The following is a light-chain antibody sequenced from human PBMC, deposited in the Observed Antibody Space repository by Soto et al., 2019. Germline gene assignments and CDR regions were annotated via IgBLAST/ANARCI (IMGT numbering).Light chain of an antibody. CDR3: AAWNDSLNGLV. CDR2: NNN. V-gene: IGLV1-44*01. J-gene: IGLJ1*01. Sequence: QSVLTQPPSASGTPGQRVTISCSGSSSNIGSNTVNWYQQLPGTAPKLLIYNNNQRPSGVPDPFSGSKSGTSAALAISGLQSEYEDDYYCAAWNDSLNGLVFGTGTKLTVL. CDR1: SSNIGSNT.